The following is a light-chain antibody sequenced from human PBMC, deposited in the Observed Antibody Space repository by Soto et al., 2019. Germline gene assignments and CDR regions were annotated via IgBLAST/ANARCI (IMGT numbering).Light chain of an antibody. V-gene: IGKV3-15*01. CDR2: GAS. CDR1: KKIGYSY. CDR3: QQYNKWPLT. Sequence: EIVLTPSSCIMSLSPAERATLSCSASKKIGYSYLAWYQHKPGQAPRLLIYGASTRATGIPARFSGSGSGTEFTLTISSLQSEDFAVYYCQQYNKWPLTFGQGTRLEI. J-gene: IGKJ5*01.